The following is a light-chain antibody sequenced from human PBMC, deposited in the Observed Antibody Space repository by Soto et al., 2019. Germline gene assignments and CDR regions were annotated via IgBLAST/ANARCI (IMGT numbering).Light chain of an antibody. CDR2: ENN. V-gene: IGLV6-57*04. J-gene: IGLJ2*01. CDR3: QSYDSDVVV. CDR1: SGSIANNY. Sequence: NFMLTQPHSVSESPGKTLSISCTRSSGSIANNYVQWYQQRPGSAPTTVIYENNQRLSGVPDSFSGSTDGSSNSASLTISGLQTDDEADYYCQSYDSDVVVFGGGTKVTVL.